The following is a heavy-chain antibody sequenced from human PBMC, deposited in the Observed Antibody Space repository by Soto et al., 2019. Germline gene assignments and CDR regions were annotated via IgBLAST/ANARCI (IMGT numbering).Heavy chain of an antibody. CDR1: GFTFSSYS. V-gene: IGHV3-48*01. CDR3: ARGAYLNWFDP. Sequence: PGGSLRLSCAASGFTFSSYSMNWVRQAPGKGLEWVSYISSSSSTIYYADSVKGRFTISRDNAKNSLYLQMNSLGAEDTAVYYCARGAYLNWFDPWGQGTLVTVSS. CDR2: ISSSSSTI. J-gene: IGHJ5*02.